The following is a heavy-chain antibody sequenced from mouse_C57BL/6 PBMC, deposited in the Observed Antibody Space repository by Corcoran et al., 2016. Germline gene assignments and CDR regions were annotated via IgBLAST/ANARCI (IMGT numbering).Heavy chain of an antibody. CDR1: GYTFTEYT. CDR2: FYTGSGSI. J-gene: IGHJ4*01. Sequence: QGQLQKSGAELVKPGASMRLSCKASGYTFTEYTIHWVKPRSGQGLEWIGWFYTGSGSIKYNEKFKDKATLTANKSSSTVYMELSRLTSEDSAVYVCARHRYYFAMYYWGQGTSVTVCS. D-gene: IGHD2-1*01. V-gene: IGHV1-62-2*01. CDR3: ARHRYYFAMYY.